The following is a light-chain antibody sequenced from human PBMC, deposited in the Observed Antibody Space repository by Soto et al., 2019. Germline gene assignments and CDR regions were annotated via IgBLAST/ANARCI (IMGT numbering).Light chain of an antibody. CDR1: SSNIGAGYD. CDR2: GSS. CDR3: QSYDSGLSGPVI. Sequence: QSVLTQPPSVSGAPGQRVTISCTGSSSNIGAGYDVHWYQQLPGTAPKLLIYGSSNPPSGVPDRFSGSKSATSASLAITGLQAEDEADYYCQSYDSGLSGPVIFGGGTKVTVL. V-gene: IGLV1-40*01. J-gene: IGLJ2*01.